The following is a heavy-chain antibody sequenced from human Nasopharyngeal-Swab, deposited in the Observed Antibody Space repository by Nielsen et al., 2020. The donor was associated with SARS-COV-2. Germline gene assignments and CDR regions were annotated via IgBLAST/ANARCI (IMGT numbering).Heavy chain of an antibody. CDR3: ATGRTDYFDY. Sequence: SETLSLTCTVSGGSISSGDYYWSWIRQPPGKGLEWIGYIYYSGSTYSNPSLKSRVTISVDTSKNQFSLKLSSVTAADTAVYYCATGRTDYFDYWGQGTLVTVSS. CDR1: GGSISSGDYY. J-gene: IGHJ4*02. CDR2: IYYSGST. V-gene: IGHV4-30-4*01. D-gene: IGHD1-14*01.